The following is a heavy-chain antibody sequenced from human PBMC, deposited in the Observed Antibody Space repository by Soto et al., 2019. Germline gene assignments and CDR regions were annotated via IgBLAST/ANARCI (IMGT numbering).Heavy chain of an antibody. CDR2: IRSKAHGETT. CDR1: GFSFGDYD. CDR3: TRVSGYSYGYSYGMDV. J-gene: IGHJ6*02. V-gene: IGHV3-49*04. D-gene: IGHD5-18*01. Sequence: GSLRLSCTASGFSFGDYDMSWVRQAPGKGLEWVSFIRSKAHGETTKYAASVEGRFTISRDDSKSLAYLQMNSLKTEDTAVYYCTRVSGYSYGYSYGMDVWGQGTTVTASS.